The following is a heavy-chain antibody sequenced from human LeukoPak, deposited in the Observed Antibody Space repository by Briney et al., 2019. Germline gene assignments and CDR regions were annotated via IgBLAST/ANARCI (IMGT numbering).Heavy chain of an antibody. V-gene: IGHV5-51*01. D-gene: IGHD6-13*01. CDR3: ARGYTSSCPDL. CDR1: GYRFASYW. CDR2: IYPGDSDT. J-gene: IGHJ5*02. Sequence: GESLKISCKGSGYRFASYWIGWVRQLPGKGLVWMGMIYPGDSDTRYSPSFQGQVNISADKSISTAYLQWSSLKASDTAMYYCARGYTSSCPDLWGQGTLVTVSS.